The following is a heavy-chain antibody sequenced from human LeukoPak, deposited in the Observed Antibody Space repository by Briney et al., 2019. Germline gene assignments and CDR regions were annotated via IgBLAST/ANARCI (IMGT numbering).Heavy chain of an antibody. D-gene: IGHD1-1*01. J-gene: IGHJ4*02. Sequence: GGSLRLSCAASGFAFSSYAMSWVRQAPGKGLEWVSAISGSGGSTYYADSVKGRFTISRDNSKNTLYLQMNSLRAEDTAVYYCAKQTRPQLERRLGFDYWGQGTLVTVSS. V-gene: IGHV3-23*01. CDR3: AKQTRPQLERRLGFDY. CDR1: GFAFSSYA. CDR2: ISGSGGST.